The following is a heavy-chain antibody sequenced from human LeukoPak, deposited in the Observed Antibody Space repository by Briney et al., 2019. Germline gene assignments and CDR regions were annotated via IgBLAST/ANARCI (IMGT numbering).Heavy chain of an antibody. CDR2: VNPKSGST. D-gene: IGHD6-13*01. CDR3: VLAAAGLNWFNP. CDR1: GYTFTGNY. V-gene: IGHV1-2*02. Sequence: GASVKVSCKASGYTFTGNYMHWVRQAPGQGLEWMGWVNPKSGSTNYAQKFQGRVTMTRDTSISTAYMELSRLRSDDTAVYYCVLAAAGLNWFNPWGRGTLVTVSS. J-gene: IGHJ5*02.